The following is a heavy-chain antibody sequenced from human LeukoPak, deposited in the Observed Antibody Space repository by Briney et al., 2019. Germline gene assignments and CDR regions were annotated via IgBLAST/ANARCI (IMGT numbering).Heavy chain of an antibody. V-gene: IGHV4-59*01. J-gene: IGHJ4*02. CDR1: GGSISSYY. CDR2: IYYSGST. D-gene: IGHD2-2*01. CDR3: ARGASLVSISPDY. Sequence: SETLSLTCTVSGGSISSYYWSWIRQPPGKGLEWIGYIYYSGSTNYNPSLKSRVTISVDTSKNQFSLKLSSVTAADTAVYYCARGASLVSISPDYWGQGTLVTVSS.